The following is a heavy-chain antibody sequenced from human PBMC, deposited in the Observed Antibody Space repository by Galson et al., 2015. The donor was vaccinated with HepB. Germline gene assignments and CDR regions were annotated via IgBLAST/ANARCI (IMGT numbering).Heavy chain of an antibody. CDR3: AKDWSDYYDSSGYFDY. D-gene: IGHD3-22*01. J-gene: IGHJ4*02. V-gene: IGHV3-23*01. CDR2: ISGSGSST. CDR1: GFTFSSYA. Sequence: SLRLSCAASGFTFSSYAMSWVRQAPGKGLEWVSGISGSGSSTYYADSVKGRFTVSRDNSKNTLYLQMNSLRAEDTAVYYCAKDWSDYYDSSGYFDYWGQGTLVTVSS.